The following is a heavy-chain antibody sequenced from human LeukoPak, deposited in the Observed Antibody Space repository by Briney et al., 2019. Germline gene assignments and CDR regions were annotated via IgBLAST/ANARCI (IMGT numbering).Heavy chain of an antibody. CDR2: IYYSGST. Sequence: PSETLSLTCTVSGGSISSSSYYWGWIRQPPGKGLEWIGSIYYSGSTYYNPSLKSRVTISVDTSKNQFSLKLSSVTAADTAVYYCAGVLQQLDAFDIWGQGTMVTVSS. CDR1: GGSISSSSYY. D-gene: IGHD6-13*01. CDR3: AGVLQQLDAFDI. J-gene: IGHJ3*02. V-gene: IGHV4-39*07.